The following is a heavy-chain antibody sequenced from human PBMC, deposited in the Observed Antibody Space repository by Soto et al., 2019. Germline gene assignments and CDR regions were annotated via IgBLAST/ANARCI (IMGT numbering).Heavy chain of an antibody. D-gene: IGHD4-17*01. CDR3: AKDRDHITTGWFDP. J-gene: IGHJ5*02. CDR2: ISYDGSNK. V-gene: IGHV3-30*18. Sequence: GGSLRLSCAASGFTFSSYGMHWVRQAPGKGLEWVAVISYDGSNKYYADSVKGRFTISRDNSKNTLYLQMNSLRAEDTAVYYCAKDRDHITTGWFDPWGQGTLVTVSS. CDR1: GFTFSSYG.